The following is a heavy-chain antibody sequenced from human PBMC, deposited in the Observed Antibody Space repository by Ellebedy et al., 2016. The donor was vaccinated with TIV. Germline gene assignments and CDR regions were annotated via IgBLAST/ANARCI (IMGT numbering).Heavy chain of an antibody. CDR2: IRPDGRVQ. CDR1: GFTFSDYA. J-gene: IGHJ4*02. V-gene: IGHV3-30*02. CDR3: AKDQKWDDPHYFDT. D-gene: IGHD1-26*01. Sequence: PGGSLRLSCAASGFTFSDYAMGWARLAPGEGLEWVASIRPDGRVQYHRDSVKGRFTISRDNSKKMLYLQMDSLRGEDTALYYCAKDQKWDDPHYFDTWGQGTLVTVSS.